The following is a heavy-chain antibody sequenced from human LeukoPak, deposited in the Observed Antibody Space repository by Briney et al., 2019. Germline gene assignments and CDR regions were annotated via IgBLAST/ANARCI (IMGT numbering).Heavy chain of an antibody. J-gene: IGHJ4*02. CDR2: ISSSGSTI. D-gene: IGHD2-2*01. CDR3: ARDRLYCSSTSCYGGAFDY. V-gene: IGHV3-48*03. Sequence: GGSLRLSCAASGFTFSSYEMNWVRQAPGKGLEWVSYISSSGSTIYYADSVKGRFTISRDNAKNSLYLQMNSLRAEDTAVYYCARDRLYCSSTSCYGGAFDYWGQGTLVTVSS. CDR1: GFTFSSYE.